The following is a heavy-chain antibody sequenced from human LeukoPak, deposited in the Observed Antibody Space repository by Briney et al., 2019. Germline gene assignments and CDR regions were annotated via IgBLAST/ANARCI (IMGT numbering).Heavy chain of an antibody. J-gene: IGHJ5*02. D-gene: IGHD1-20*01. CDR1: GGSFSGHY. Sequence: SETLSLTCAVYGGSFSGHYWSWIRQPPGKGLEWIGEINHSGSTNYNPSLKSRVTISVDTSKNQFSLKLSSVTAADTAVYYCAIRITGTTTNWFDPWGQGTLVAVSS. CDR3: AIRITGTTTNWFDP. CDR2: INHSGST. V-gene: IGHV4-34*01.